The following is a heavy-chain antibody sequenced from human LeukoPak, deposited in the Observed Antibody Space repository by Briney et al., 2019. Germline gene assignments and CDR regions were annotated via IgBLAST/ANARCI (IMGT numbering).Heavy chain of an antibody. CDR1: GFTFSSYG. V-gene: IGHV3-7*01. D-gene: IGHD1-1*01. CDR3: ARDILLDLTGRRYYYYGMDV. J-gene: IGHJ6*02. Sequence: PGGSLRLSCAASGFTFSSYGMHWVRQAPGKGLEWVANIKQDGSEKYYVDSVKGRFTISRDNAKNSLYLQMNSLRAEDTAVYYCARDILLDLTGRRYYYYGMDVWGQGTTVTVSS. CDR2: IKQDGSEK.